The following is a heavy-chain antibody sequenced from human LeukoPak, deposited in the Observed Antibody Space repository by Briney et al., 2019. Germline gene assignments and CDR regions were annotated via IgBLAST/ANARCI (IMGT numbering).Heavy chain of an antibody. V-gene: IGHV3-11*01. Sequence: PGGSLRLSCAASGFTFSDYYMHWIRQAPGKGLEWLSYISSSGSTKNYADSVKGRFTISRDNAKNSLYLQMNSLRAEDTALYYCARVPSAGDYPLEYFQHWGQGTLVTVSS. CDR1: GFTFSDYY. D-gene: IGHD4-17*01. CDR3: ARVPSAGDYPLEYFQH. CDR2: ISSSGSTK. J-gene: IGHJ1*01.